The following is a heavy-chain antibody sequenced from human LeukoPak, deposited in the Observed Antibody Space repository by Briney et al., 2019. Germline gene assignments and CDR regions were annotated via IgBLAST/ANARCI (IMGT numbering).Heavy chain of an antibody. V-gene: IGHV3-23*01. Sequence: PGGSLRLSCAASGFTFSNYDMTWVRQAPGTGLEWVATISDSGGSAYYADSVKGRFTISRDNSHNTLYLQMNSLRADDTALYFCVYGTTELLYWGQGTLVTVSS. CDR2: ISDSGGSA. CDR1: GFTFSNYD. CDR3: VYGTTELLY. D-gene: IGHD1-14*01. J-gene: IGHJ4*02.